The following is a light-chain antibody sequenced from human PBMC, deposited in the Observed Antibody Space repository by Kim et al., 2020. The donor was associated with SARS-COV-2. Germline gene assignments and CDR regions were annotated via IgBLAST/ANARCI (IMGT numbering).Light chain of an antibody. CDR3: QQRANWPIT. V-gene: IGKV3-11*01. Sequence: LSTGERGTMSCRASQNILTYLAWYQQKPGQSPRLLIYDASKRATGIPTRFSGSGSGTEFTLTINSLEAEDFAVYYCQQRANWPITFGQGTRLEIK. CDR1: QNILTY. CDR2: DAS. J-gene: IGKJ5*01.